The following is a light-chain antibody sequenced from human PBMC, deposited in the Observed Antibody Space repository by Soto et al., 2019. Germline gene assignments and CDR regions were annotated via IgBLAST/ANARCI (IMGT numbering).Light chain of an antibody. Sequence: DIQMTQSPSSLSASVGDRVTITCRASQGIRNDSGGYQQKPGKAPKRLIYAASSLKSAVPSRFSSSRCGTEFTLTISSLQPEDFAAYYCLQQYSYPPTFGQGTKVEIK. J-gene: IGKJ1*01. CDR2: AAS. CDR3: LQQYSYPPT. CDR1: QGIRND. V-gene: IGKV1-17*01.